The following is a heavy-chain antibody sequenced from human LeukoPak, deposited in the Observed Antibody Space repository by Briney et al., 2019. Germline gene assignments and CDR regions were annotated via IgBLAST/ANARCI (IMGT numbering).Heavy chain of an antibody. CDR1: GGSISSSSYY. CDR2: IYYSGST. Sequence: SETLSLTCTVSGGSISSSSYYWGWIRQPPGKGLEWIGYIYYSGSTNYNPSLKSRVTISVDTSKNQFSLKLSSVTAADTAVYYCARDPSGLGGYYLDYWGQGTLVTVSS. D-gene: IGHD3-10*01. V-gene: IGHV4-61*01. J-gene: IGHJ4*02. CDR3: ARDPSGLGGYYLDY.